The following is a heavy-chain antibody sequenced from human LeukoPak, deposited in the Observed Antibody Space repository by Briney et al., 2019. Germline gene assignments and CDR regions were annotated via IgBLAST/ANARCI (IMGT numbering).Heavy chain of an antibody. CDR3: ARARGAALRWFDP. CDR1: GFTFSSYW. J-gene: IGHJ5*02. V-gene: IGHV3-7*03. D-gene: IGHD1-26*01. Sequence: PGGSLRLSSAASGFTFSSYWMSWVRQAPGKGREWVANIKQDGSEKYYVDSVKGRFTISRDNAKNSLYLQMNSLRAEDTAVYYYARARGAALRWFDPWGQGTLVTVSS. CDR2: IKQDGSEK.